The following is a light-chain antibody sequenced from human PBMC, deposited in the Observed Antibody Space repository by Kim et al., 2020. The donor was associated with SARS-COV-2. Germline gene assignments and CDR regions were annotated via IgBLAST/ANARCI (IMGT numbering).Light chain of an antibody. Sequence: DIQMTQSPSTLSTSVGDSVTVTCRASQSISSWLAWYQQKPGKAPKLLIYDVSSLESGVPSRFIGSGSGTEFTLTISSLQPDDFATYYCQQYNSYPSTFGQGTKLDIK. CDR3: QQYNSYPST. CDR2: DVS. V-gene: IGKV1-5*01. J-gene: IGKJ1*01. CDR1: QSISSW.